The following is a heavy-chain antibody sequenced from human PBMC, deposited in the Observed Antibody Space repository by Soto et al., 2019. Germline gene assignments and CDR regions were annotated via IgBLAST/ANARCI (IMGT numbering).Heavy chain of an antibody. CDR3: AKGSDILIVITPCDY. J-gene: IGHJ4*02. CDR1: GFTFISYA. CDR2: ISGSGGST. V-gene: IGHV3-23*01. D-gene: IGHD3-22*01. Sequence: GGSLRLSCAASGFTFISYAMSWVRQAPGKGLEWVSAISGSGGSTYYADSVKGRFTISRDNSKNTLYLQMNSLRAEDTAVYYCAKGSDILIVITPCDYWGQGTLVTVSS.